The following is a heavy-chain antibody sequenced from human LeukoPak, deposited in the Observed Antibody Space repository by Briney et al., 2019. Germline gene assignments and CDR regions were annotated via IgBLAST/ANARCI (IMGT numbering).Heavy chain of an antibody. V-gene: IGHV5-51*01. CDR1: GDRFTSYW. J-gene: IGHJ5*02. Sequence: GESLKISCKGYGDRFTSYWVAWVRQMPGKGLEWMGIIFPGDSDTRYSPSIQGQVTISVDRSISTAYLQWSSLKASDTAIYYCARRPLHSQNWLAPWGQGTLVTGSS. CDR3: ARRPLHSQNWLAP. CDR2: IFPGDSDT.